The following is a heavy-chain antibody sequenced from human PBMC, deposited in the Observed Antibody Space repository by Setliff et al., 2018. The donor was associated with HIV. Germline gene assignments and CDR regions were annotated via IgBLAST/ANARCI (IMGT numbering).Heavy chain of an antibody. Sequence: PGGSLRLSCAASGFTFRIYSMNWVRQAPGKGLEWVSSISGSRTYYADSVKGRFTISRDDAENSLYLQMSILRADDTAIYYCARDYLYYNLWDGSPVYGMDVWGQGTTVTVS. J-gene: IGHJ6*02. V-gene: IGHV3-21*01. CDR1: GFTFRIYS. CDR3: ARDYLYYNLWDGSPVYGMDV. CDR2: ISGSRT. D-gene: IGHD3-3*01.